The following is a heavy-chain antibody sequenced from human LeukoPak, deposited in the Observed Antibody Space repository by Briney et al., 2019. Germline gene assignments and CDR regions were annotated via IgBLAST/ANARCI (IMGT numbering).Heavy chain of an antibody. CDR3: ARMTRRGMAGPFDF. CDR1: GFTFSDYY. V-gene: IGHV3-11*01. Sequence: PGGSLRPSCAASGFTFSDYYMTWIRQAPGKGLEWISYISTSGRTIYYADSVKGRFTISRDNAKNSLYLQMNSLRGEDTAVYYCARMTRRGMAGPFDFWGQGTLVTVSS. D-gene: IGHD6-19*01. J-gene: IGHJ4*02. CDR2: ISTSGRTI.